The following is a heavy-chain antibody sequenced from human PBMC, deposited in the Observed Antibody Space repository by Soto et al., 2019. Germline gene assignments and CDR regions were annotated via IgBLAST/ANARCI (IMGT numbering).Heavy chain of an antibody. Sequence: QPGGSLRLSCAASGFSLGSNSMAWVRQAPGERLQWISGISNDGSITFYVDSVRGRFTISRDTSRNTLYLQMDSLRVEDTAIYYCARHSLGDYPNWFDPWGQGTLVTVSS. D-gene: IGHD4-17*01. V-gene: IGHV3-23*01. CDR3: ARHSLGDYPNWFDP. CDR2: ISNDGSIT. CDR1: GFSLGSNS. J-gene: IGHJ5*02.